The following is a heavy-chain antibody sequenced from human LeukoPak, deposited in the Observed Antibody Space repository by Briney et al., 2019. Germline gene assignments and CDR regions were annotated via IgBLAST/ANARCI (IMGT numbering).Heavy chain of an antibody. CDR3: ARQYCSGGTCYLGIDY. V-gene: IGHV5-51*01. J-gene: IGHJ4*02. Sequence: GESLKISCKGSGYSFTSYWIGWVRQMPGKGLEWMGIIYPGDSDTRYSPSFQSQVTISADKSNSTAYLQWSSLKASDTAMYYCARQYCSGGTCYLGIDYWGQGTLVTVSS. D-gene: IGHD2-15*01. CDR1: GYSFTSYW. CDR2: IYPGDSDT.